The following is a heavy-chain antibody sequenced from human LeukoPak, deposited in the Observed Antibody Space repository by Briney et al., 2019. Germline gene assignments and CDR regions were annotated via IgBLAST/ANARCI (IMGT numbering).Heavy chain of an antibody. CDR2: ISYDGSNK. V-gene: IGHV3-30-3*01. Sequence: QPGGSLRLSCAASAFTFSSYTMHWVRQAPGKGLEWVAVISYDGSNKYYADSVKGRFTISRDNSKNTLYLQMNSLRAEDTAVYYCGSTTVTTDYYFDYWGQGTLVTVSS. J-gene: IGHJ4*02. CDR1: AFTFSSYT. CDR3: GSTTVTTDYYFDY. D-gene: IGHD4-17*01.